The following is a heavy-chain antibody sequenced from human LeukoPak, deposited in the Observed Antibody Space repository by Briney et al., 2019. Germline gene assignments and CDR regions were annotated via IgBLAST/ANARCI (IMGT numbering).Heavy chain of an antibody. CDR3: ARGRTVGSEDAFDI. V-gene: IGHV1-18*01. CDR2: ISAYNGNT. CDR1: GYTFTSYG. J-gene: IGHJ3*02. Sequence: ASVKVSCKASGYTFTSYGISGVRQAPGHGLEWMEWISAYNGNTNYAQKLQGRVTMTTDTSTSTAYMKLRSLRSDDTAVYYCARGRTVGSEDAFDIWGQGTMVTVSS. D-gene: IGHD4-23*01.